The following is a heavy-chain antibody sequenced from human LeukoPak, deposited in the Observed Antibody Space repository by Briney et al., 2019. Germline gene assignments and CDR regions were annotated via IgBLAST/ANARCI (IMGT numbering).Heavy chain of an antibody. Sequence: EGSLRLSCAASGFTFSSYAMSWVCQAPGKGLEWVSAISGSGGSTYYADSVKGRFTISRDNSKNTLYLQMNSLRAEDTAVYYCAKELRYSYGPYYFDYWGQGTLVTVSS. V-gene: IGHV3-23*01. CDR3: AKELRYSYGPYYFDY. CDR1: GFTFSSYA. CDR2: ISGSGGST. D-gene: IGHD5-18*01. J-gene: IGHJ4*02.